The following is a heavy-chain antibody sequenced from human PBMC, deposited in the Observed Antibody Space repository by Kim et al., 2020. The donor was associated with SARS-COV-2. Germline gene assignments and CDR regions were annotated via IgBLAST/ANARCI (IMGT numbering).Heavy chain of an antibody. CDR3: ARGSPAGMLMVFEDY. V-gene: IGHV3-64*02. Sequence: GGSLRLSCIGSGFTLSNYAMHWVRQGPGKGLEFVSAITSNGAGTQYADSVKGRFTISRDDSKNTLYLQMGSLRPEDMAVYYCARGSPAGMLMVFEDYWGQGTLVTVPS. J-gene: IGHJ4*02. D-gene: IGHD2-8*01. CDR1: GFTLSNYA. CDR2: ITSNGAGT.